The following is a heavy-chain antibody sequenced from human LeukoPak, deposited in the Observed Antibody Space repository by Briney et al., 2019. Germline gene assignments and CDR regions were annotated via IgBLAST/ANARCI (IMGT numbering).Heavy chain of an antibody. CDR3: ARDAMVRGGRDAFDI. CDR2: IYYSGST. Sequence: PSETLSLTCTVSGGSISSYYWSWIRQPPGKGLEWIGYIYYSGSTNYNPSLKSRVTISVDTSKNQFSLKLSSVTAADTAVYYCARDAMVRGGRDAFDIWGQGTMVTVSS. J-gene: IGHJ3*02. V-gene: IGHV4-59*01. D-gene: IGHD3-10*01. CDR1: GGSISSYY.